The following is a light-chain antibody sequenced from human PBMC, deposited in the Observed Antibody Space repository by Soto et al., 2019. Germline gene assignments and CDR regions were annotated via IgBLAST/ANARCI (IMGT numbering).Light chain of an antibody. CDR2: DAS. Sequence: EIVVTQSPATLSVSPGERATLSCRASQSISTNVAWYQQKPGQAPRLLIYDASTRVTGIPARFSGSGSGTEFTLTISSVQSEDFAVYYCQQYRNWLTWTFGQGTKVDIK. CDR3: QQYRNWLTWT. V-gene: IGKV3-15*01. J-gene: IGKJ1*01. CDR1: QSISTN.